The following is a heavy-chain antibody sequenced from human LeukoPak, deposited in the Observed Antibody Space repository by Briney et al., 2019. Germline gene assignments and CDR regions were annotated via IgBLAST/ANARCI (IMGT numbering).Heavy chain of an antibody. CDR1: GGSISSSSYY. CDR2: IYYSGGT. Sequence: SETLSLTCTVSGGSISSSSYYWGWIRQPPGKGLEWIGSIYYSGGTYYNPSLKSRVTISVDTSKNQFSLKLSSVTAADTAVYYCARHYYYGMDVWGQGTTVTVSS. J-gene: IGHJ6*02. CDR3: ARHYYYGMDV. V-gene: IGHV4-39*01.